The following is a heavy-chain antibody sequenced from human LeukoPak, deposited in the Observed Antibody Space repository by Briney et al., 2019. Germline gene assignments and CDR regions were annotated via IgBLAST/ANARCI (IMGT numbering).Heavy chain of an antibody. J-gene: IGHJ4*02. CDR1: GYTFTGYY. Sequence: ASVKVSCKASGYTFTGYYMHWVRQAPGQGLEWMGWIYPNSGGTKYAQKFQGRVTMTRDTSISTIYMELSSLRSDDTAVYYCARFSGSSNFDYWGQGTLVTVSS. CDR2: IYPNSGGT. D-gene: IGHD1-26*01. CDR3: ARFSGSSNFDY. V-gene: IGHV1-2*02.